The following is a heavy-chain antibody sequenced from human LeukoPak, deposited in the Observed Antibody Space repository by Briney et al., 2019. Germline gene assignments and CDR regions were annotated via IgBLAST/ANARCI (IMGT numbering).Heavy chain of an antibody. CDR2: INHSGST. V-gene: IGHV4-34*01. CDR3: TRVGGGSGSQMFDY. Sequence: SETLSLTCAVYGGSFSGYYWSWIRQPPGKGLEWIGEINHSGSTNYNPSLKSRVTISVDTSKNQFSLKLSSVTAADTAVYYCTRVGGGSGSQMFDYWGQGTLVTVSS. CDR1: GGSFSGYY. D-gene: IGHD1-26*01. J-gene: IGHJ4*02.